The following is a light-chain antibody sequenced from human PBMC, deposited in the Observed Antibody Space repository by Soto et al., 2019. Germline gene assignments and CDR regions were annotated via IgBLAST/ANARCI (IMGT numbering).Light chain of an antibody. Sequence: QSVLTQPPSVSGAPGQRVTISCTGSTSNIGAGYDVHWYQQFPGTAPKLLIYVNINRPSGVPDRFSGSKSGTSASLAITGLQAEDEADYYCQSSDSSLSGYWVFGGGTQLTVL. CDR3: QSSDSSLSGYWV. CDR1: TSNIGAGYD. J-gene: IGLJ3*02. V-gene: IGLV1-40*01. CDR2: VNI.